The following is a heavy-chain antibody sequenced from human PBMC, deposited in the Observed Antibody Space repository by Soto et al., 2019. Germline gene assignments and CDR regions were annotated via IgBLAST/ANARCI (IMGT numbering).Heavy chain of an antibody. CDR2: ISWNSINR. CDR3: ARELISSSMGAFDI. CDR1: GFRFGDYA. D-gene: IGHD2-2*01. Sequence: TAGSLRLSCAGSGFRFGDYAMHWVRQPPGKGLEWVSGISWNSINRGYADSVKGRFTISRDNAKNSLYLQMNNLRPGDTGLYYCARELISSSMGAFDIWGQGTLVTVSS. V-gene: IGHV3-9*01. J-gene: IGHJ3*02.